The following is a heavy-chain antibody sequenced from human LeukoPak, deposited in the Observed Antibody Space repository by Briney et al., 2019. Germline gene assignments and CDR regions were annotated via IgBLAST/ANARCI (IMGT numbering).Heavy chain of an antibody. Sequence: SETLSLTCTVSGGSISSYYWSWIRQPPGKGLEWIGYIYYSGSTNYNPSLKSRVTISVDTSKNQFSLKLSSVTAADTAVYYCARGAVEAVAAGAFDIWGQGTMVTVSS. D-gene: IGHD6-19*01. CDR1: GGSISSYY. CDR3: ARGAVEAVAAGAFDI. CDR2: IYYSGST. V-gene: IGHV4-59*01. J-gene: IGHJ3*02.